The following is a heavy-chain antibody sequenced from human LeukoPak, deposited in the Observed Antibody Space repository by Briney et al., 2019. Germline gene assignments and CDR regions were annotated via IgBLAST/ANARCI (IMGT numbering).Heavy chain of an antibody. CDR1: GGSISSGGYY. CDR2: IYHSGST. V-gene: IGHV4-30-2*01. CDR3: ARVANMVRGGGYFDY. D-gene: IGHD3-10*01. J-gene: IGHJ4*02. Sequence: SETLSLTCTVSGGSISSGGYYWSWIRQPPGKGLEWIGYIYHSGSTYYNPSLKSRVTISVDTSKNQFSLKLSSVTAADTAVYYCARVANMVRGGGYFDYWGQGTLVTVSS.